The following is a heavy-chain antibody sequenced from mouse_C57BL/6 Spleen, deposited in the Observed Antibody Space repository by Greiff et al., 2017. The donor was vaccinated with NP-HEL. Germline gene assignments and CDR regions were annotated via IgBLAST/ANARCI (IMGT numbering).Heavy chain of an antibody. Sequence: VQLQQSGAELVRPGASVTLSCKASGYTFTDYEMHWVKQTPVHGLEWIGAIDPETGGTAYNQKFKGKAILTADKSSSTAYMELRSLTSEDSAVYYCTSRRLDYYGSSDYWGQGTTLTVSS. CDR1: GYTFTDYE. V-gene: IGHV1-15*01. J-gene: IGHJ2*01. CDR3: TSRRLDYYGSSDY. CDR2: IDPETGGT. D-gene: IGHD1-1*01.